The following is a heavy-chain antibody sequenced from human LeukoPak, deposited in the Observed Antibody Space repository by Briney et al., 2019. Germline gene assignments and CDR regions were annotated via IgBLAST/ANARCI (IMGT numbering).Heavy chain of an antibody. Sequence: PSETLSLTCTVSGGSISNYYWSWIRQPPGKGLEWIGYIYYSGSTSYNPSLKSRVTISVDTSRNQSSLKLSSVTAADTAVYYCVRDHYYDSSGYTFRHWGQGTLVTVSS. J-gene: IGHJ1*01. CDR1: GGSISNYY. CDR2: IYYSGST. V-gene: IGHV4-59*01. CDR3: VRDHYYDSSGYTFRH. D-gene: IGHD3-22*01.